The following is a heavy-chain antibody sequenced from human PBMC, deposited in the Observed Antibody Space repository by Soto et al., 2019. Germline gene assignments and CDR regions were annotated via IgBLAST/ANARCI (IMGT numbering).Heavy chain of an antibody. CDR2: IKQDGSEK. D-gene: IGHD6-13*01. CDR3: AREKDSSSSSYYYYYGMDV. Sequence: GGSLRLSCAASGFTFSSYLMSWVRQAPGKGLEWVANIKQDGSEKYYVDSVKGRFTISRDNAKNSLYLQMNSLRAEDTAVYYCAREKDSSSSSYYYYYGMDVWGQGTTVTVSS. V-gene: IGHV3-7*03. J-gene: IGHJ6*02. CDR1: GFTFSSYL.